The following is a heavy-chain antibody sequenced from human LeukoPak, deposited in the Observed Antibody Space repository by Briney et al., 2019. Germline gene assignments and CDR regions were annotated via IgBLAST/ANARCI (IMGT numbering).Heavy chain of an antibody. D-gene: IGHD3-3*01. CDR2: ISSSSSTI. Sequence: GSLRLSCAASGFTFSSYSMNWVRQAPGKGLEWVSYISSSSSTIYYADSVKGRFTISRDNAKNSLYLRMNSLRAEDTAVYYCARGVKYYDFLNWFDPWGQGTLVTVSS. J-gene: IGHJ5*02. CDR1: GFTFSSYS. V-gene: IGHV3-48*01. CDR3: ARGVKYYDFLNWFDP.